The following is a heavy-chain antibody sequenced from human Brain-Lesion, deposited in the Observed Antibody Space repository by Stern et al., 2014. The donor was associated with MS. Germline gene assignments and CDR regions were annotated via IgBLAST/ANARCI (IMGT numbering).Heavy chain of an antibody. CDR2: INPNTGGT. CDR1: GYIFTGYY. J-gene: IGHJ6*04. V-gene: IGHV1-2*02. CDR3: ARDQRGITIFGVVTDYYYLGMDV. Sequence: QVQLGQSGAEVKKPGASVKVSCKTSGYIFTGYYIHWVRQAPGPGLEWMAWINPNTGGTKYAQKFQGRVTMSRDTSISTAYVELSSLTSDDTAVYYCARDQRGITIFGVVTDYYYLGMDVWGKGTTVTVSS. D-gene: IGHD3-3*01.